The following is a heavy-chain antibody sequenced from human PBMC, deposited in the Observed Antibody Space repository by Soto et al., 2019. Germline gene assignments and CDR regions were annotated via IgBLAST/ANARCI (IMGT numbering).Heavy chain of an antibody. J-gene: IGHJ5*02. V-gene: IGHV1-69*12. CDR2: IIPIFGTA. CDR1: GGTFSSYA. D-gene: IGHD4-17*01. CDR3: ARGFRGATVTTLGVRGGFDP. Sequence: QVQLVQSGAEVKKPGSSVKVSCKASGGTFSSYAISWVRQAPGQGLEWMGGIIPIFGTANYAQKFQGRVTITADESTSTASMELSSLRSEDTAVYYCARGFRGATVTTLGVRGGFDPWGQGTLVTVSS.